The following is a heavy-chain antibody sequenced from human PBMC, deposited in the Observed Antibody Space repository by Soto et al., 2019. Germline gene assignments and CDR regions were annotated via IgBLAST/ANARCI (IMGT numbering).Heavy chain of an antibody. Sequence: GGSLRLSCAASGFTFSSYGMHWVRQAPGKGLEWVAVIWYDGSNKYYADSVKGRFTISRDNSKNTLYLQMNSLRAEDTAVYYCARDQDRYGDYFDYWGQGTLVTVLL. D-gene: IGHD4-17*01. V-gene: IGHV3-33*01. CDR2: IWYDGSNK. CDR3: ARDQDRYGDYFDY. J-gene: IGHJ4*02. CDR1: GFTFSSYG.